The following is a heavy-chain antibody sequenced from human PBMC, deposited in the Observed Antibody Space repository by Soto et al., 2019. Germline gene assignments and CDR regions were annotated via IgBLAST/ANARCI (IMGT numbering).Heavy chain of an antibody. V-gene: IGHV4-39*01. CDR2: IYYSGST. Sequence: QLQLQESGPGLVKPSATLSLTCTVSGGSISRSSFFWGWIRQPPGKGLEWIGTIYYSGSTYYNPSLKSRVTISVDTSKNQFFLKVSSVTAADTAVYYCARHGGSSWYLDNWGQGTLVTVSS. CDR3: ARHGGSSWYLDN. CDR1: GGSISRSSFF. D-gene: IGHD6-13*01. J-gene: IGHJ4*02.